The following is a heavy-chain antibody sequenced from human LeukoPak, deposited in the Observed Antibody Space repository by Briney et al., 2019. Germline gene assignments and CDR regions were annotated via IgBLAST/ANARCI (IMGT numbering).Heavy chain of an antibody. CDR1: GLPIADFA. J-gene: IGHJ4*02. CDR2: ISGDGVST. Sequence: GGSLRLSCVASGLPIADFAMHWVRQAPGKGLEWVSLISGDGVSTFYADSVKGRFSISRDNSKNSLYLEMTSPRTEDAAMYYCAKESGKFDYWGQGTLVAVSS. V-gene: IGHV3-43*02. CDR3: AKESGKFDY.